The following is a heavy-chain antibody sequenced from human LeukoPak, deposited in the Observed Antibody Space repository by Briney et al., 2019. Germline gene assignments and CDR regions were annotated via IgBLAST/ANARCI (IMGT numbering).Heavy chain of an antibody. CDR2: LSSSSSVI. CDR1: GFIFSTCA. Sequence: PGGSLRLSCAASGFIFSTCAMDWVRHAPGKGLEWVSYLSSSSSVIYNAGSVKGRFTISRDKAKNSLYLQMNSLRTEDTAVYYCVRDGSSWGNFDYWGQGTLVSVSS. V-gene: IGHV3-48*01. CDR3: VRDGSSWGNFDY. D-gene: IGHD7-27*01. J-gene: IGHJ4*02.